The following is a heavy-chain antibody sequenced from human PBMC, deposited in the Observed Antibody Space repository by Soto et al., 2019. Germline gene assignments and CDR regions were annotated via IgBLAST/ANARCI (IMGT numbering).Heavy chain of an antibody. CDR2: ISYDGSNK. CDR1: GFTFSSYG. Sequence: QVQLVESGGGVVQPGRSLRLSCAASGFTFSSYGMHWVRQAPGKGLEWVAVISYDGSNKYYADSVKGRFTISRDNSKNTLYLQMNSLRAEDTAVYYCAKAGSSGWTLFDYWGQGTLVTVSS. D-gene: IGHD6-19*01. V-gene: IGHV3-30*18. CDR3: AKAGSSGWTLFDY. J-gene: IGHJ4*02.